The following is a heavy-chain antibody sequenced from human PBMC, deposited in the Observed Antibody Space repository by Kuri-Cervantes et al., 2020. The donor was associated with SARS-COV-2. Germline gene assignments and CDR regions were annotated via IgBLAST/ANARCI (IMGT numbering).Heavy chain of an antibody. CDR3: ATELRIVVVVAARNP. Sequence: GESLKISCAASGFTFSSYSMNWVRQAPGKGLEWVSYISSSSSTIYYADSVKGRFTISRDNSKNTLYLQMNSLRAEDTAVYYCATELRIVVVVAARNPWGQGTLVTVSS. CDR1: GFTFSSYS. J-gene: IGHJ5*02. D-gene: IGHD2-15*01. V-gene: IGHV3-48*01. CDR2: ISSSSSTI.